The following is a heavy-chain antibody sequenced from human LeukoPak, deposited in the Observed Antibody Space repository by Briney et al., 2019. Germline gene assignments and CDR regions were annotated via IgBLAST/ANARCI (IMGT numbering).Heavy chain of an antibody. D-gene: IGHD3-9*01. CDR3: ARGYNILTGYYYLDY. Sequence: SETLSLTCTVSGGSISSYYCSWIRQPAGKGLEWIGRIYTSGSTNYNPSLNGRVTMSVDTSKNQFSLKLSSVTAADTAVYHCARGYNILTGYYYLDYWGQGTLVTVSS. V-gene: IGHV4-4*07. CDR1: GGSISSYY. J-gene: IGHJ4*02. CDR2: IYTSGST.